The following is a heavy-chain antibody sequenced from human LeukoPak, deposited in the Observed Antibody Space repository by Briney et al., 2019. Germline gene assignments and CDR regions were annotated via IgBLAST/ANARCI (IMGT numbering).Heavy chain of an antibody. CDR1: GGTFSSYA. CDR3: ARTRFGYSSYYYYYYGMDV. Sequence: ASVKVSCTASGGTFSSYAISWVRQAPGQGLEWMGGIIPIFGTANYAQKFQGRVTITADESTSTAYMEMNSLRSEDTAVYYCARTRFGYSSYYYYYYGMDVWGQGTTVTVSS. J-gene: IGHJ6*02. CDR2: IIPIFGTA. V-gene: IGHV1-69*13. D-gene: IGHD6-19*01.